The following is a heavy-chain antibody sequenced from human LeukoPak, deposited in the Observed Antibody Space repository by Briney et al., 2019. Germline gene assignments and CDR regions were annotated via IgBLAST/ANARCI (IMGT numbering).Heavy chain of an antibody. V-gene: IGHV3-64*01. Sequence: GGSLRLSCAASGFTFSSYAMHWVRQAPGKGLEYVSAISSNGGSTYYANSVRGRFTISRDNSKNTLYLQMGSLRAEDTAVYYCARGGGYSGYDPVNWFDPWGQGTLVTVSS. J-gene: IGHJ5*02. CDR2: ISSNGGST. D-gene: IGHD5-12*01. CDR3: ARGGGYSGYDPVNWFDP. CDR1: GFTFSSYA.